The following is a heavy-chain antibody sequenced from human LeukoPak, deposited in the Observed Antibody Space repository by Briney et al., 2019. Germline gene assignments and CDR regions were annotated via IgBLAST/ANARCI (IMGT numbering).Heavy chain of an antibody. Sequence: ASVTLSYTSSGYTFTIYYMHWVRQAPGQGREWMGIITHSGGSTSYAQKFQGRVSMARDTSTSTVYMELSSLRSEDTAVYYCARALPRIAAAGTLGRLFDYWGQGTLVTVSS. CDR3: ARALPRIAAAGTLGRLFDY. J-gene: IGHJ4*02. V-gene: IGHV1-46*01. CDR1: GYTFTIYY. CDR2: ITHSGGST. D-gene: IGHD6-13*01.